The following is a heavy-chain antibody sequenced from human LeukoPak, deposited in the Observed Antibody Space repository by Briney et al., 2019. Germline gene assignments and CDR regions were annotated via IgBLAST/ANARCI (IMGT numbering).Heavy chain of an antibody. Sequence: SETLSLTCEVSGVPISSTNWWSWVRQPQGKGLEWIGEIFHSGSTKYNPSLKSRVNISVDKSKNQFALQLNSATAAETAVYYCALQRGYFHYWGQGTLVTVSS. CDR2: IFHSGST. D-gene: IGHD2-2*01. CDR3: ALQRGYFHY. CDR1: GVPISSTNW. V-gene: IGHV4-4*02. J-gene: IGHJ4*02.